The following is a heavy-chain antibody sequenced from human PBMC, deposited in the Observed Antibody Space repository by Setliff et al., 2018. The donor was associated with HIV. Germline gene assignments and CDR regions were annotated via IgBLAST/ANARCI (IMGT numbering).Heavy chain of an antibody. CDR3: VTSPNIVSR. V-gene: IGHV3-11*04. D-gene: IGHD5-12*01. CDR2: ISPSDNNI. CDR1: GFIFSDYY. Sequence: PGGSLRLSCAASGFIFSDYYMTWIRQAPGKGLEWVSYISPSDNNIYYADSVKGRFTISRDNSKNTVYLQMNSLGAEDTAVYYCVTSPNIVSRWGQGTLVTVSS. J-gene: IGHJ4*02.